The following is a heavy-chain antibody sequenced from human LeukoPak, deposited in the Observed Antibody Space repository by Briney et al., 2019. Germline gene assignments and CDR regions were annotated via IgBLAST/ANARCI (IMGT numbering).Heavy chain of an antibody. CDR1: GFTFSSYW. D-gene: IGHD6-19*01. J-gene: IGHJ4*02. CDR2: IKQDGSEK. V-gene: IGHV3-7*01. Sequence: GGSLRLSCAASGFTFSSYWMSWVRQAPGKGLEWVANIKQDGSEKYYVDSVKGRFTISRDNAKNSLYLQMNSLRAEDTAVYYCARDKDLPLYSSGWYKGGHFDYWGQGTLVTVSS. CDR3: ARDKDLPLYSSGWYKGGHFDY.